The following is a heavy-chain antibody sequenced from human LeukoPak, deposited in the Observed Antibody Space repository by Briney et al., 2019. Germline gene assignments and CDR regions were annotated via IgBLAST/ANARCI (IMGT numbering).Heavy chain of an antibody. CDR3: ARESGYCSSTSCYADQYFDY. D-gene: IGHD2-2*01. Sequence: ASVKVSCKASGYTFTGYYMHWVRQAPGQGLEWMGWINPNGGGTNYAQKFQGRVTMTRDTSISTAYMELSRLRSDDTAVYYCARESGYCSSTSCYADQYFDYWGQGTLVTFSS. V-gene: IGHV1-2*02. J-gene: IGHJ4*02. CDR2: INPNGGGT. CDR1: GYTFTGYY.